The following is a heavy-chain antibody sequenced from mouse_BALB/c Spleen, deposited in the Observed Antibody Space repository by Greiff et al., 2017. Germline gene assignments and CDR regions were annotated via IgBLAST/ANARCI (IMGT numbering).Heavy chain of an antibody. V-gene: IGHV5-6-3*01. Sequence: VQLKESGGGLVQPGGSLKLSCAASGFTFSSYGMSWVRQTPDKRLELVATINSNGGSTYYPDSVKGRFTISRDNAKNTLLLQMSSLKSEDTAMYYCARGAMITAGRDFDYGGQGTTLTVSS. CDR1: GFTFSSYG. D-gene: IGHD2-4*01. CDR2: INSNGGST. CDR3: ARGAMITAGRDFDY. J-gene: IGHJ2*01.